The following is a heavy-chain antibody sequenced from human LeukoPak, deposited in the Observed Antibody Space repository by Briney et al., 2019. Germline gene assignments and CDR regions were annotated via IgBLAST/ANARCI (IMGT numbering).Heavy chain of an antibody. D-gene: IGHD4/OR15-4a*01. CDR3: AKDALGCVANCGLFDY. CDR1: VFTVSTNE. CDR2: IYSGVNT. Sequence: PGRSLRLSCVASVFTVSTNEMSWVRQAPGNRLEWVSVIYSGVNTYSAESVKGRFTISRDDSKNTLYLQMNSLRAEVTAVYYCAKDALGCVANCGLFDYWGQGTLVTVSS. V-gene: IGHV3-66*01. J-gene: IGHJ4*02.